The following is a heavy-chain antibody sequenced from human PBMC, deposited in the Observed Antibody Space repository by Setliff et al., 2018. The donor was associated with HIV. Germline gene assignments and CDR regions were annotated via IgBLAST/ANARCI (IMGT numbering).Heavy chain of an antibody. V-gene: IGHV4-38-2*01. CDR2: VYYSGST. J-gene: IGHJ6*03. CDR3: ARGHDNKYYYFYYMDV. D-gene: IGHD5-12*01. Sequence: SETLSLTCAVSGYSISSGYYWGWIRQPPGKGLERIGSVYYSGSTHYNPSLKSRVTVSIDTSKNQLSLRLTSMTAADTAVYYCARGHDNKYYYFYYMDVWGKGTTVTVSS. CDR1: GYSISSGYY.